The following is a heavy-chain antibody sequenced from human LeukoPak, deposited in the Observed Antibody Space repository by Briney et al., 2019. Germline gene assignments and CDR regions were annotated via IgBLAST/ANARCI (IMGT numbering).Heavy chain of an antibody. CDR2: ISSGANTI. Sequence: GGSLRLSCAASGFTFSSYDMNWVRQAPGKGLEWISYISSGANTIYYADSVKGRFTSSRDNAKNSLYLQMSSLRAEDTAVYYCAGDYDFSLGIDYWGQGVLVTVSS. V-gene: IGHV3-48*03. J-gene: IGHJ4*02. CDR1: GFTFSSYD. D-gene: IGHD3-22*01. CDR3: AGDYDFSLGIDY.